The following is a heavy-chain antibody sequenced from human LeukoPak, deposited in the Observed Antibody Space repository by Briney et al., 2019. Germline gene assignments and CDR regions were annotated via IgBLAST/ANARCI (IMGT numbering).Heavy chain of an antibody. CDR3: ARDRDRTTDY. D-gene: IGHD1-14*01. Sequence: SVKVSCKASGGTFSSYAISWVRQAPGQGLEWMGWINPNSGDTNYAQKFQGRVTMTRDTSISTAYMELSRLRSDDTAVYYCARDRDRTTDYWGQGTLVTVSS. CDR1: GGTFSSYA. J-gene: IGHJ4*02. V-gene: IGHV1-2*02. CDR2: INPNSGDT.